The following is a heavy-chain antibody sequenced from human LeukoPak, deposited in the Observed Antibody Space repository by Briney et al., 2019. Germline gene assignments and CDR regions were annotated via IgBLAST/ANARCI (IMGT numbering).Heavy chain of an antibody. Sequence: SGGSLRLSCAASGFTFSSYSMNWVRQAPGKGLEWVSYISSSSSTIYYADSVKGRFTISRDNAKNSLYLQMNSLRAEDTAVYYCARVSRRYYNDSSGYLGYWGQGTLVTVSS. D-gene: IGHD3-22*01. V-gene: IGHV3-48*01. CDR2: ISSSSSTI. J-gene: IGHJ4*02. CDR3: ARVSRRYYNDSSGYLGY. CDR1: GFTFSSYS.